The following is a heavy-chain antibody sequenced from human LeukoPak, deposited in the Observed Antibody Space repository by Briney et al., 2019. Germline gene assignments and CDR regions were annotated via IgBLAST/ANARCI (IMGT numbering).Heavy chain of an antibody. D-gene: IGHD4-23*01. Sequence: PSETLSLTCTVSGGSISSYYWSWIRQPPGKGLEWIGYIYYSGSTNYNPSLKSRVTISVDTSKNQFSLKLSSVTAADTAVYYCARVARGYSFDYWGQGTLVTVSS. CDR3: ARVARGYSFDY. CDR2: IYYSGST. J-gene: IGHJ4*02. V-gene: IGHV4-59*01. CDR1: GGSISSYY.